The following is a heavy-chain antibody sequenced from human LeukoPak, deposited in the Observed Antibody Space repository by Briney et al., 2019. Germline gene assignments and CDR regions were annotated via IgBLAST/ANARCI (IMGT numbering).Heavy chain of an antibody. Sequence: SETLSLTCAVYGGSFSGYYWSWIRQPPGKGLEWIGEINHSGSTNYNPSLKSRVTISVDTSKNQFSLKLSSVTAADTAVYYCAGSITMVRGYFDYWGQGTPVTVSS. D-gene: IGHD3-10*01. CDR1: GGSFSGYY. V-gene: IGHV4-34*01. CDR2: INHSGST. CDR3: AGSITMVRGYFDY. J-gene: IGHJ4*02.